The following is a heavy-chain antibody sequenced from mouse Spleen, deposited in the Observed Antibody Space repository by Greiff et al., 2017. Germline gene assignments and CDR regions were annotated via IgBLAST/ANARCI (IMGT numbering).Heavy chain of an antibody. CDR2: IRNKANGYTT. V-gene: IGHV7-3*02. CDR1: GFTFTDYY. D-gene: IGHD1-1*01. CDR3: ARDSDGSSYGYFDV. J-gene: IGHJ1*01. Sequence: EVMLVESGGGLVQPGGSLRLSCATSGFTFTDYYMSWVRQPPGKALEWLGFIRNKANGYTTEYSESVKGRFTISRDNSQSILYLQMNTLRAEDSATYYCARDSDGSSYGYFDVWGAGTTVTVSS.